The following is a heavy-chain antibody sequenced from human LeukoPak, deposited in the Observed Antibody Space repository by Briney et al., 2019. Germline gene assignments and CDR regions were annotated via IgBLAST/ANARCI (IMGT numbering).Heavy chain of an antibody. CDR1: GFTFSSYA. Sequence: GGSLRLSCAASGFTFSSYAMSWVRQAPGKGLEWVSAVSGSGGSTYYADSVKGRFTISRDNSKNTLYLHMNSLRAEDTAVYYCAKVPTYYYDSSPDYWGQGTLVTVSS. J-gene: IGHJ4*02. V-gene: IGHV3-23*01. D-gene: IGHD3-22*01. CDR3: AKVPTYYYDSSPDY. CDR2: VSGSGGST.